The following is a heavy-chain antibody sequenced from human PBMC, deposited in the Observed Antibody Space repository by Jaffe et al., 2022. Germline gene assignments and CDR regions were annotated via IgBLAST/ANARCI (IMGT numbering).Heavy chain of an antibody. CDR1: GGSISSGSYY. J-gene: IGHJ5*02. V-gene: IGHV4-61*02. Sequence: QVQLQESGPGLVKPSQTLSLTCTVSGGSISSGSYYWSWIRQPAGKGLEWIGRIYTSGSTNYNPSLKSRVTISVDTSKNQFSLKLSSVTAADTAVYYCARDHAGYCSGGSCYGYNWFDPWGQGTLVTVSS. D-gene: IGHD2-15*01. CDR2: IYTSGST. CDR3: ARDHAGYCSGGSCYGYNWFDP.